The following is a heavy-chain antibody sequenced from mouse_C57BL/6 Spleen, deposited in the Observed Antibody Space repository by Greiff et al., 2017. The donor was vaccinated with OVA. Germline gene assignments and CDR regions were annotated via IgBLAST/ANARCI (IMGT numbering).Heavy chain of an antibody. CDR3: ASYYGSSYGAMDY. CDR2: IYPGSGNT. CDR1: GYSFTSYY. Sequence: VKLQQSGPELVKPGASVKISCKASGYSFTSYYIHWVKQRPGQGLEWIGWIYPGSGNTKYNEKFKGKATLTADTSSSTAYMQLSSLTSEDSAVYYCASYYGSSYGAMDYWGQGTSVTVSS. J-gene: IGHJ4*01. D-gene: IGHD1-1*01. V-gene: IGHV1-66*01.